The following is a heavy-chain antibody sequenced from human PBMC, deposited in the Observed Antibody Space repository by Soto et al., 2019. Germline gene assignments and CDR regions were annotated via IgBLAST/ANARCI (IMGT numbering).Heavy chain of an antibody. V-gene: IGHV6-1*01. CDR3: ARTPKLERRPSHLDAFDS. CDR2: TYYRSKWYN. CDR1: GDSVSSNSAA. D-gene: IGHD1-1*01. J-gene: IGHJ3*02. Sequence: SQTLSLTCAISGDSVSSNSAAWNWIRQSPSRGLEWLGRTYYRSKWYNDYAVSVKSRITINPDTSKNQFSLQLNSVTPEDTAVYYCARTPKLERRPSHLDAFDSWGQGTMVTVSS.